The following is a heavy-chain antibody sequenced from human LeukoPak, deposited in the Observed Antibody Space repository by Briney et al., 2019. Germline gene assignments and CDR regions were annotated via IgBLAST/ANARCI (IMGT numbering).Heavy chain of an antibody. CDR1: GYTFTTFE. CDR3: ARGFSDYDGTDYAILKY. V-gene: IGHV1-8*01. Sequence: ASVKVSCKASGYTFTTFEINWVRQARGQGLEWMGWMNPNSGDTGYAQKFQGRLTMTRDTSITTAYMELSSLISEDTAVYYCARGFSDYDGTDYAILKYWGQGTLVTVSS. CDR2: MNPNSGDT. J-gene: IGHJ4*02. D-gene: IGHD3-22*01.